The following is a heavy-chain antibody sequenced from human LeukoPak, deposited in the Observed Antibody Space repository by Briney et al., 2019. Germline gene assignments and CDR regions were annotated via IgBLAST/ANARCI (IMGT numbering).Heavy chain of an antibody. CDR1: GFTFSGYG. CDR2: IHYDGARS. V-gene: IGHV3-30*02. Sequence: GGSLRLSCAASGFTFSGYGMHWVRQAPGKGLEWVAFIHYDGARSYYADPVKGRFTISRDNSRNTLYLQMNSLRPEDTAVYYCAKAIWVAATSSWFCLDYWGQGTLVTVSS. J-gene: IGHJ4*02. CDR3: AKAIWVAATSSWFCLDY. D-gene: IGHD3-10*01.